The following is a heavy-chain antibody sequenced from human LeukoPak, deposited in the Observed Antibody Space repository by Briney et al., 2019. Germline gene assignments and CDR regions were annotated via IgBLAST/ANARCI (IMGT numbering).Heavy chain of an antibody. CDR2: IYYSGST. J-gene: IGHJ4*02. CDR3: ARYPIQEVVTEGYFDY. CDR1: GGSISSYY. V-gene: IGHV4-59*01. D-gene: IGHD2-21*02. Sequence: TSETLSLTCTVSGGSISSYYWSWIRQPPGKGLEWIGYIYYSGSTNYNPSLKSRVTISVDTSKNQFSLKLSSVTAADTAVYYCARYPIQEVVTEGYFDYWGQGTLVTVSS.